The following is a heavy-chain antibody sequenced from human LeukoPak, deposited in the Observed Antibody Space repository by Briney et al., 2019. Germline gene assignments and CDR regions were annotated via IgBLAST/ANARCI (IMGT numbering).Heavy chain of an antibody. CDR3: AKDPRKDKDTVVVVAATYDY. D-gene: IGHD2-15*01. CDR2: ISGSGGST. J-gene: IGHJ4*02. CDR1: GFTFSSYA. Sequence: GGSLRLSCAASGFTFSSYAMSWVRQAPGKGLEWVSAISGSGGSTYYADSVKGRFTISRDNSKNTLYLQMNSLRAEDTAVYYCAKDPRKDKDTVVVVAATYDYWGQGTLVTVSS. V-gene: IGHV3-23*01.